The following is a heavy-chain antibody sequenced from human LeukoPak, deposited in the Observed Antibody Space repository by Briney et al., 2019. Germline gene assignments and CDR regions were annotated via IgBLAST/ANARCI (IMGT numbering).Heavy chain of an antibody. CDR1: GFTFSDYY. J-gene: IGHJ3*02. V-gene: IGHV3-11*04. CDR3: ARAQIRGAVAGTAFDI. D-gene: IGHD6-19*01. Sequence: GGSLRLSCAASGFTFSDYYMSWIRQAPGKGLEWVSYISSSGSTIYYADSVKGRFTISRDNAKNSLYLQMNSLRAEDTAVYYCARAQIRGAVAGTAFDIWGQGTMVTVSS. CDR2: ISSSGSTI.